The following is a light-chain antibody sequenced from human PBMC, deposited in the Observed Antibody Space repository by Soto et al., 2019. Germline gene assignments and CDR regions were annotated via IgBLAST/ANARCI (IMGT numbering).Light chain of an antibody. CDR2: KAS. CDR1: QNINSW. CDR3: QQYEIYPLT. V-gene: IGKV1-5*03. Sequence: DIQMTQSPSTLSASVGDRVTITCRASQNINSWLAWYQQKPGKAPKLLIYKASSLESGVPSRFSCSGSGTEFTLTISSLHPDDFAAYYCQQYEIYPLTFGQGTRLEIK. J-gene: IGKJ5*01.